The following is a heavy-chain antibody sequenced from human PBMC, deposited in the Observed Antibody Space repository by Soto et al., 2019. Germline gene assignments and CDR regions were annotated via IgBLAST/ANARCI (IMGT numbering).Heavy chain of an antibody. J-gene: IGHJ5*02. CDR2: INPSGGST. V-gene: IGHV1-46*01. CDR3: ARATDYTSYSSSWSVWFDP. CDR1: GYTFTSYY. Sequence: ASVKVSCKASGYTFTSYYMHWVRQAPGQGLEWMGIINPSGGSTSYAQKFQGRVTMTRDTSTSTVYMELSSLRSEDTAVYYCARATDYTSYSSSWSVWFDPWGQGTLVTVSS. D-gene: IGHD6-13*01.